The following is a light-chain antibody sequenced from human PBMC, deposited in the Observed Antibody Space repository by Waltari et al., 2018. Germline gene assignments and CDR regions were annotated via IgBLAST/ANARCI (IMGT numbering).Light chain of an antibody. J-gene: IGLJ2*01. CDR3: SSQTRDGLVL. V-gene: IGLV2-14*03. Sequence: QSALTQPASVSGSVGQSITISCSGLGSAAGASESVSWHQHPPATAPQVIIYALTHPPAVVSDRSSASKSANTAALTISRLQPEDEADYYCSSQTRDGLVLFGGGTRVTVL. CDR2: ALT. CDR1: GSAAGASES.